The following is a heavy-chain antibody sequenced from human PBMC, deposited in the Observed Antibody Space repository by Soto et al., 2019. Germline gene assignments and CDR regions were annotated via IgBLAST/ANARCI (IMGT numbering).Heavy chain of an antibody. CDR3: ARTPLYGDEPLDYFDY. D-gene: IGHD4-17*01. V-gene: IGHV1-69*01. CDR2: IIPIFGTA. J-gene: IGHJ4*02. Sequence: QVQLVQSGAEVKKPGSSVKVSCKASGGTFSSYAISWVRQAPGQGLEWMGGIIPIFGTANYAQKFQGRVTITADESTSTAYMELSSRRSEDTAVYYCARTPLYGDEPLDYFDYWGQGTLVTVSS. CDR1: GGTFSSYA.